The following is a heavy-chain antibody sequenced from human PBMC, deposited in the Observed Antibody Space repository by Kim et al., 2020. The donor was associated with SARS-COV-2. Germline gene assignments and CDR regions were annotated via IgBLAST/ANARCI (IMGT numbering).Heavy chain of an antibody. CDR1: GGSFSDFY. V-gene: IGHV4-34*01. J-gene: IGHJ4*01. Sequence: SETQSLTCAVYGGSFSDFYWNWIRQSPGKGVEWIGEINHSGSTNYNPSLMSRVTISVDTSKSQFSLKLNSVTAADAAVYYCARGSKGGGSYLNYWGRGTLVTVSS. CDR2: INHSGST. CDR3: ARGSKGGGSYLNY. D-gene: IGHD3-16*01.